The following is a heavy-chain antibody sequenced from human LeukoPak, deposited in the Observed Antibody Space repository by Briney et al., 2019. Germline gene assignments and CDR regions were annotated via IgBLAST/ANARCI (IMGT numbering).Heavy chain of an antibody. CDR3: VRYSGDADY. Sequence: GGSLRLSCTASGFTFGDDAMSWFRQAPGKGLEWVGFIRSKVYGGTTEYAASVKGRFTISRDDSKSIAYLQMNSLKSEDTAVYYCVRYSGDADYWGQGTLVTVSS. V-gene: IGHV3-49*03. D-gene: IGHD5-12*01. J-gene: IGHJ4*02. CDR2: IRSKVYGGTT. CDR1: GFTFGDDA.